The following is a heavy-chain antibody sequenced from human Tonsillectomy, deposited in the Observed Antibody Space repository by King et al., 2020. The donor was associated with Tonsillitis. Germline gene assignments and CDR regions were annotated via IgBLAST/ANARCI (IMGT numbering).Heavy chain of an antibody. CDR3: AGDEGRGWNNEFAY. V-gene: IGHV1-18*04. CDR2: ISAYNGNR. D-gene: IGHD6-19*01. Sequence: QLVQSGTEVKKPGASVKVSCKASGYTFTTYGISWVRQDPGQGLEWMGWISAYNGNRKYVQKLQGRVTMTTDTSTSTSYMELKSLKSDDTAVDYYAGDEGRGWNNEFAYWGQGTLVTVSS. J-gene: IGHJ4*02. CDR1: GYTFTTYG.